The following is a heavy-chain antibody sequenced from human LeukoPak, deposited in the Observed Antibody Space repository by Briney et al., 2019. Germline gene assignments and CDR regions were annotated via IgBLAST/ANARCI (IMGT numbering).Heavy chain of an antibody. D-gene: IGHD2-8*01. CDR2: ISSDGGST. CDR1: GFTFNNYT. CDR3: AKGVANGVWYYFDY. V-gene: IGHV3-64*01. Sequence: PGGSLRLSCAASGFTFNNYTMQWVRQAPGKGLEYVSGISSDGGSTYYANSVKGRFIISRDNAKNSLYLQMNSLRAEDMALYYCAKGVANGVWYYFDYWGQGTLVTVSS. J-gene: IGHJ4*02.